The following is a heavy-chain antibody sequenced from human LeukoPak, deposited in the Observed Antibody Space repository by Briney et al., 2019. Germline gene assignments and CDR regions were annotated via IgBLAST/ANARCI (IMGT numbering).Heavy chain of an antibody. V-gene: IGHV1-69*13. CDR2: IIPIFGTA. CDR3: ATLGYYDFWSGYYKVSMDV. CDR1: RGTFSSYA. D-gene: IGHD3-3*01. J-gene: IGHJ6*02. Sequence: ASVKVSCKASRGTFSSYAISWVRQAPGQGLEWMGGIIPIFGTANYAQKFQGRVTITADESTSTAYMELSSLRSEDTAVYYCATLGYYDFWSGYYKVSMDVWGQGTTVTVSS.